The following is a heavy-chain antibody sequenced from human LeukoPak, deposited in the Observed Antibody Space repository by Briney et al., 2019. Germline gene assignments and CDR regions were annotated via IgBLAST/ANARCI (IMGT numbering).Heavy chain of an antibody. V-gene: IGHV4-59*08. J-gene: IGHJ4*02. CDR3: ASEGGPVATDSDYYDSSGYDY. D-gene: IGHD3-22*01. Sequence: RTSETLSLTCTVSGGSISSYYWSWIRQPPGKGLEWIGYIYYSGSTNYNPSLKSRVTISVDTSKNQFSLKLSSVTAADTAVYYCASEGGPVATDSDYYDSSGYDYWGQGTLVTVSS. CDR1: GGSISSYY. CDR2: IYYSGST.